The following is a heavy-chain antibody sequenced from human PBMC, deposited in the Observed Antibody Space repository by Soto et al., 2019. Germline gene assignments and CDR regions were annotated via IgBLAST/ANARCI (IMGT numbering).Heavy chain of an antibody. D-gene: IGHD7-27*01. CDR2: IYYSGNT. J-gene: IGHJ2*01. CDR3: ARLYWGRYFDL. V-gene: IGHV4-39*01. CDR1: GGSVSSSNYY. Sequence: QLQLQESGPGLVKPSETLSLTCTVSGGSVSSSNYYWGWVRQPPGKGLEWIGSIYYSGNTYYNPSLKSRGTISVDTSENQFSLKLSSVTAADTAVFYCARLYWGRYFDLWGRGTLVTVSS.